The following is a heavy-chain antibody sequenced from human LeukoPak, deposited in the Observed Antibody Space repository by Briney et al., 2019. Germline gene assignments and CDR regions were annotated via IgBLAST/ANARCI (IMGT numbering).Heavy chain of an antibody. Sequence: GGSLRLSCAASGFTFSSYGMSWVRQAPGKGLEWVSAISGSGGSTYYADSVKGRFTISRDNSKNTLYLQMNSLRAEDTAVYYCARELWVRGVIFYYYMDVWGKGATVTVSS. CDR2: ISGSGGST. V-gene: IGHV3-23*01. D-gene: IGHD3-10*01. CDR1: GFTFSSYG. J-gene: IGHJ6*03. CDR3: ARELWVRGVIFYYYMDV.